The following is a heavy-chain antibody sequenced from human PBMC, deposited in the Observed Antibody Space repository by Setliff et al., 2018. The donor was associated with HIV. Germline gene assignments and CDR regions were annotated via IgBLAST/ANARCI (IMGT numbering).Heavy chain of an antibody. D-gene: IGHD3-9*01. V-gene: IGHV4-34*11. Sequence: PSETLSLTCAVYGGSFSGYYWSWIRQTPGEGLEWIGNIYLGETTNYNPSLKSRATISLDTSKRQFSLHLTAVTAADTDIYDCARDPSQYLDYWGQVTLVTVSS. J-gene: IGHJ4*02. CDR1: GGSFSGYY. CDR2: IYLGETT. CDR3: ARDPSQYLDY.